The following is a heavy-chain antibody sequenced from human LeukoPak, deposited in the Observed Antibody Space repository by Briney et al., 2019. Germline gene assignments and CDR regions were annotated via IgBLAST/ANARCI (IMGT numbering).Heavy chain of an antibody. J-gene: IGHJ3*02. Sequence: GGSLRLSCAASGFTFDDHAMYWVRQAPGKGLEWVSGINWDGSRIGYADAVKGRFTISRDSAKKSLYLQMDSLRTEDTALYYCARASYYYDTSGLGALDIWGQGTLVTVSS. D-gene: IGHD3-22*01. CDR3: ARASYYYDTSGLGALDI. CDR1: GFTFDDHA. CDR2: INWDGSRI. V-gene: IGHV3-9*01.